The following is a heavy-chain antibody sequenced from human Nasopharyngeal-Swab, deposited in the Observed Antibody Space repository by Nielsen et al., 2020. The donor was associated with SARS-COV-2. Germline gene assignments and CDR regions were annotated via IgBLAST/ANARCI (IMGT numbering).Heavy chain of an antibody. CDR1: GCTFRSYA. D-gene: IGHD1-26*01. CDR3: ARARGGGYYSPFDY. CDR2: ISYDGSNK. V-gene: IGHV3-30*04. Sequence: GESLKTPCAASGCTFRSYALHWVRQAPGKGLEWVSVISYDGSNKYYADSVKGRFTISRDNSKNKLYLQMNCLRAEDTAVYYCARARGGGYYSPFDYWGQGTLVTVSS. J-gene: IGHJ4*02.